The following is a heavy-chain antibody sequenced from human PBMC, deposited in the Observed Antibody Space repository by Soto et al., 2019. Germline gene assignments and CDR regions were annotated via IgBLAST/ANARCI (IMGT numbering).Heavy chain of an antibody. CDR2: ISDSGGST. V-gene: IGHV3-23*01. Sequence: PGWSLRLSCGASGFTFSSYAMSWVRQAPGKGLEWVSAISDSGGSTYYADSMKGRFTISRDNSKNTLYLQMNSLRAEDTAIYYCAKDLTSTSRTPELWGQGTLVTVSS. D-gene: IGHD2-2*01. CDR1: GFTFSSYA. J-gene: IGHJ4*02. CDR3: AKDLTSTSRTPEL.